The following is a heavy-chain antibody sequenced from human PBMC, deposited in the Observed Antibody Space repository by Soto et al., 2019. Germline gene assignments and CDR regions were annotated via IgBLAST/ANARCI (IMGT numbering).Heavy chain of an antibody. V-gene: IGHV1-2*02. J-gene: IGHJ3*02. CDR2: ISPKSGGT. CDR1: GYTFSDYY. Sequence: ASVKVSCKASGYTFSDYYVHWVRQAPGQGLEWMGWISPKSGGTNYAQKFQGRVTMTRDTSIFTAYMELSRLRSDDTAVYYCTRNAFYYNSSGYHDGFDIWGQGTLVTVSS. D-gene: IGHD3-22*01. CDR3: TRNAFYYNSSGYHDGFDI.